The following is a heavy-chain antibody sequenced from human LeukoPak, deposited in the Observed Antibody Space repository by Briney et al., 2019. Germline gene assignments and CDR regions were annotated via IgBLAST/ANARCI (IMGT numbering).Heavy chain of an antibody. CDR1: GYTFTSYY. Sequence: ASVKVSCKASGYTFTSYYMRWVRQAPGQGLEWMGIINPSGGSTSYAQKFQGRVTMTRDMSTSTVYMELSSLRSEDTAVYYCARHHSRFYYDSSGYFRGFDPWGQGTLVTVSS. CDR3: ARHHSRFYYDSSGYFRGFDP. CDR2: INPSGGST. V-gene: IGHV1-46*01. D-gene: IGHD3-22*01. J-gene: IGHJ5*02.